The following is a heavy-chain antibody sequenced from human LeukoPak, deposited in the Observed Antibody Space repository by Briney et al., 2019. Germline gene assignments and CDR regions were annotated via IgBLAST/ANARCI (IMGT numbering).Heavy chain of an antibody. V-gene: IGHV3-21*01. CDR1: GFTFSSYS. Sequence: TGGSLRLSCAASGFTFSSYSMNWVRQAPGKGLEWVSSISSSSSYINYADSVKGRFTISRDNAKNSLYLQMNSLRAEDTAVYYCLRDLYFDPWGQGTLVTVSS. J-gene: IGHJ5*02. D-gene: IGHD2-8*01. CDR2: ISSSSSYI. CDR3: LRDLYFDP.